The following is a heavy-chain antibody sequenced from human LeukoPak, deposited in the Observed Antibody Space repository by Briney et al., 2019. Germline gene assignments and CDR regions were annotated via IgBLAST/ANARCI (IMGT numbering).Heavy chain of an antibody. CDR3: ARASQWLAFDS. CDR2: IYNGDNT. D-gene: IGHD6-19*01. V-gene: IGHV3-66*01. CDR1: GFIVSSNY. Sequence: GGSLRLSCAASGFIVSSNYMTWVRQAPGKGLEWVSVIYNGDNTNYADSVKGRFTISRDSSKNTLFLQMNSLRAEDTAVNYCARASQWLAFDSWGQGTLVTVSS. J-gene: IGHJ4*02.